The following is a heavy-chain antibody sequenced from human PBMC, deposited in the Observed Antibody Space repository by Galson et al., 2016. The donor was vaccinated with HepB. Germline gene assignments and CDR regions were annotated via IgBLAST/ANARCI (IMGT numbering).Heavy chain of an antibody. J-gene: IGHJ4*02. CDR1: GDTFSSHA. CDR2: IVPIFGTS. CDR3: TRVNYADGRTHLHY. V-gene: IGHV1-69*06. Sequence: SVKVSCKASGDTFSSHAISWVRQAPGQGLEWMGGIVPIFGTSTFAQKFQGRVTVTADKSTSTAYMELNSLNSEDTAVYFCTRVNYADGRTHLHYWGQGTLVTVSS. D-gene: IGHD4-17*01.